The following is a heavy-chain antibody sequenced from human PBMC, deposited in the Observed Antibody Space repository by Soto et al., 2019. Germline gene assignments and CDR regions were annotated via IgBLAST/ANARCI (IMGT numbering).Heavy chain of an antibody. CDR3: ARDYYGSGSYYANSDY. Sequence: GGSLRLSCAASGFIFSRYTMNWVRQAPGKGLEWVSSISSSSSYIYYGDSVKGRFTISRDNAKNSLYLQMNGLRAEDTAVYYCARDYYGSGSYYANSDYWGQGTLVTVSS. CDR1: GFIFSRYT. D-gene: IGHD3-10*01. V-gene: IGHV3-21*01. CDR2: ISSSSSYI. J-gene: IGHJ4*02.